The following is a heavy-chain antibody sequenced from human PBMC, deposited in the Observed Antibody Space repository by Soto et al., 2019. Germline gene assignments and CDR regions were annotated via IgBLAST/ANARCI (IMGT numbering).Heavy chain of an antibody. J-gene: IGHJ5*02. CDR2: IWYDGSNK. D-gene: IGHD3-10*01. CDR1: GFTFSSYG. CDR3: ARGRITMVRGVAGRSWFDP. Sequence: GGSLRLSCAASGFTFSSYGMHWVRQAPGKGLEWVAVIWYDGSNKYYADSVKGRFTISRDNSKNTLYLQMNSLRAEDTAVYYCARGRITMVRGVAGRSWFDPWGQGTLVTVSS. V-gene: IGHV3-33*01.